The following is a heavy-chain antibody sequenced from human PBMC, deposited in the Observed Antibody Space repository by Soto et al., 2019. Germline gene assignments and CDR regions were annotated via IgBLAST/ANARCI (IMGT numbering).Heavy chain of an antibody. CDR1: GFTFSSYG. J-gene: IGHJ4*02. CDR3: TNEAHHVMWPAAVYFAD. Sequence: QVHLVESGGGVVQPGGSLRLSCEGSGFTFSSYGMHWVRQAPGKGPQWVAVVSSGGETTYDADTVKGRFTISRDNSKNKMYLQMISVRSEDAAVYYCTNEAHHVMWPAAVYFADLGQGIVVTVSS. D-gene: IGHD2-2*01. CDR2: VSSGGETT. V-gene: IGHV3-30*18.